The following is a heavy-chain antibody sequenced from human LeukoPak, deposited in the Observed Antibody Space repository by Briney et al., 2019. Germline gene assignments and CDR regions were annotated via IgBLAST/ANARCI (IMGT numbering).Heavy chain of an antibody. CDR2: IGHYGADI. Sequence: GGSLRLSCAASGFTFGNYAMTWVRQAPGRGLEWVSVIGHYGADIHHADSVEGRFTISRDNSANTLYLQMNSLRAEDTAVYYCAKYCGGDCFRNFDSWGQGTLVTVSS. CDR3: AKYCGGDCFRNFDS. CDR1: GFTFGNYA. J-gene: IGHJ4*02. V-gene: IGHV3-23*01. D-gene: IGHD2-21*02.